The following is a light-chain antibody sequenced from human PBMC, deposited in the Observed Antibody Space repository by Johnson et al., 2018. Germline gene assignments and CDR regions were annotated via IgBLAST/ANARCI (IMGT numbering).Light chain of an antibody. V-gene: IGLV1-51*02. CDR3: GTWDSSLMAGNV. Sequence: QSVLTQPPSVSAAPGQKVTISCSGSSSNIGNNYVSWYQQLPGTAPKLLIYENNKRPSGIPDRFSGSKSGTSATLGITGLQTGDEADYYCGTWDSSLMAGNVFGTEHKVTVL. CDR2: ENN. J-gene: IGLJ1*01. CDR1: SSNIGNNY.